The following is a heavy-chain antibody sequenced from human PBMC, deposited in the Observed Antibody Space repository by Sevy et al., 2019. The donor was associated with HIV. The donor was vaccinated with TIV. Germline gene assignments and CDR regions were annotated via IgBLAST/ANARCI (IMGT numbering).Heavy chain of an antibody. CDR3: ARAGSGWYDHYFDP. CDR1: GYTFTSYD. CDR2: MNTNSGNT. J-gene: IGHJ4*02. Sequence: ASVKVSCKASGYTFTSYDINWVRQATGQGLEWMGWMNTNSGNTGYEQKFQGRVTMTRNTSISTAYMELSSLRSEDTAVYFCARAGSGWYDHYFDPWGQGTLVTVSS. D-gene: IGHD6-19*01. V-gene: IGHV1-8*01.